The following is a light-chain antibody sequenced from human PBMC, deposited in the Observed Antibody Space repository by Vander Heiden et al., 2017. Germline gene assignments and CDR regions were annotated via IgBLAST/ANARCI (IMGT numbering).Light chain of an antibody. CDR2: DNN. CDR3: GSWDSSLTVCYV. J-gene: IGLJ1*01. Sequence: VGTECTSRSAPYRYKVTISCPGSSSIIKNYFVSWYQHLPGTAPKLLIYDNNKRPSVIPDQFGICNAGATAGQRSARLKTGDEEDYCGGSWDSSLTVCYVFGTGTKVTVL. CDR1: SSIIKNYF. V-gene: IGLV1-51*01.